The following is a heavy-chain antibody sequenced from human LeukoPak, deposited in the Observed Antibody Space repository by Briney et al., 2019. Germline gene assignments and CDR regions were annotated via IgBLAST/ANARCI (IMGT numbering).Heavy chain of an antibody. CDR2: INSDGSST. J-gene: IGHJ3*02. V-gene: IGHV3-74*01. CDR1: GFTFSSYW. Sequence: GGSLRLSCAASGFTFSSYWMHWVRQAPGKGLVWVSRINSDGSSTSYADSVKGRFTISRDNAKNTLYLQMNSLRAEDTAVYYCARAVYGGSDAFDIWGQGTMVTVSS. D-gene: IGHD6-6*01. CDR3: ARAVYGGSDAFDI.